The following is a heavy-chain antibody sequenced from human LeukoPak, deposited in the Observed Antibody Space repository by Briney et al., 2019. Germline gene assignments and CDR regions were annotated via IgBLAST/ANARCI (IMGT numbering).Heavy chain of an antibody. V-gene: IGHV5-51*01. Sequence: GESLKISCKGSGYSFTNYWIAWVRQMPGRGLEWMGIIYPGDSDTRYSPSFQGQVTISGDRSISTAYLQWSGLKASDTAMYYCARGRYCTSTSCSHFDYWGQGTLVTVSS. CDR1: GYSFTNYW. D-gene: IGHD2-2*01. CDR2: IYPGDSDT. CDR3: ARGRYCTSTSCSHFDY. J-gene: IGHJ4*02.